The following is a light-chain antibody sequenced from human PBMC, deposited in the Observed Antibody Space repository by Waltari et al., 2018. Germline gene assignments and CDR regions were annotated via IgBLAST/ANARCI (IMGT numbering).Light chain of an antibody. CDR3: NSYTSSSTLV. J-gene: IGLJ2*01. Sequence: QSALTQPASVSGSPGHSITISSTGTSSDVGGYDYVSWYQQHPGKAPKLMIYDVSNRPSVVSNRFAGSKSGNTASLTISGLQAEDEADYYCNSYTSSSTLVFGGGTKLTVL. CDR2: DVS. CDR1: SSDVGGYDY. V-gene: IGLV2-14*03.